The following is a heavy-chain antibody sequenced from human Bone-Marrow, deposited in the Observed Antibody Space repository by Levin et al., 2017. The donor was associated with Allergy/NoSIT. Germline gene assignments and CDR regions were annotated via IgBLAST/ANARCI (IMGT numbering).Heavy chain of an antibody. CDR1: GDSMHAYF. Sequence: SQTLSLTCTVSGDSMHAYFWNWIRQPPGKGLEWIGNIFYSGTTRYNPSLQSRVTISIDTSKNQFSLKLNSVTAADTAVYYCARRVSGDFGNWANPWGQGIVVAVSS. V-gene: IGHV4-59*01. CDR2: IFYSGTT. D-gene: IGHD2-21*02. CDR3: ARRVSGDFGNWANP. J-gene: IGHJ5*02.